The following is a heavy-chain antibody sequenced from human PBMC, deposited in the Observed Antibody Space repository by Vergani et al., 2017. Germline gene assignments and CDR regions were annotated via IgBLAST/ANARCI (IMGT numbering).Heavy chain of an antibody. CDR1: GGTFSSYT. CDR2: IIPILGIA. CDR3: ARGRIVATMESAFDI. Sequence: QVQLVQSGAEVKKPGSSVKVSCKASGGTFSSYTISWVRQAPGQGLEWMGRIIPILGIANYAQKFQGRVTITADKSTSTAYMELSSLRSEDTAVYYCARGRIVATMESAFDIGGQGTMVTVSS. V-gene: IGHV1-69*02. J-gene: IGHJ3*02. D-gene: IGHD5-12*01.